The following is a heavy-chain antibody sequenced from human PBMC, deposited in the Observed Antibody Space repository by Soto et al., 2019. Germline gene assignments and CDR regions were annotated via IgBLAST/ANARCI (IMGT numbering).Heavy chain of an antibody. CDR3: ARLDSSGYYFXY. Sequence: PSETLSLTCAVSGGPIGSSNWWSWVRQPPGKGLEWIGEIYDSGSTNYNPSLKSRVTISVDTSKNHFSLKLSSVTAADTAVYYCARLDSSGYYFXYWGQGSLVXVSS. CDR2: IYDSGST. CDR1: GGPIGSSNW. J-gene: IGHJ4*02. D-gene: IGHD3-22*01. V-gene: IGHV4-4*02.